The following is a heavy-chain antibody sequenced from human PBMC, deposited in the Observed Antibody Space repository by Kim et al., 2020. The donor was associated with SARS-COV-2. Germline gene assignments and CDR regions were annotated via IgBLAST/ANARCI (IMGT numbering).Heavy chain of an antibody. Sequence: GGSLRLSCAGSGFTFGNYAMSWLRQTPGKGLEWVSSIGGDGTITYYVDSVKGRFTFSRDNSKNTLYLQMNSLRAEDTAIYYCAKRPGIVTNGYFDFWGQGPLVTVSS. J-gene: IGHJ4*02. V-gene: IGHV3-23*01. CDR3: AKRPGIVTNGYFDF. CDR1: GFTFGNYA. CDR2: IGGDGTIT. D-gene: IGHD1-26*01.